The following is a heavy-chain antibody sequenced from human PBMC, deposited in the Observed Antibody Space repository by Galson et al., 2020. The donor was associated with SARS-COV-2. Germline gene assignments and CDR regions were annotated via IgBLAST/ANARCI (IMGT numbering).Heavy chain of an antibody. J-gene: IGHJ5*01. Sequence: GGSLRLSCAASGFTFSDYAMSWVRQAPGKGLEWVSAISGSGGRTSYADSVRGRFTISRDSSENTLYLQMSSLGTEDTAVYYCAKRPSSSCDILTGYLDSWGHGTLVTVSS. CDR1: GFTFSDYA. CDR3: AKRPSSSCDILTGYLDS. V-gene: IGHV3-23*01. D-gene: IGHD3-9*01. CDR2: ISGSGGRT.